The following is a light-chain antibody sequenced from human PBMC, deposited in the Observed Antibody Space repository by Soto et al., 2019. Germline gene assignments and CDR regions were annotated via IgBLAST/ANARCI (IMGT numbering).Light chain of an antibody. CDR2: GAV. Sequence: DIQMTQSPSSLSASVGDSVTITCRASQSIASYVNWYQQKPGKAPKLLILGAVILQSGVPSRFSGSGSGTDFTLTISSLKPEDFATYYCQRDYNNIRTFGQGTKVEIK. J-gene: IGKJ1*01. CDR3: QRDYNNIRT. CDR1: QSIASY. V-gene: IGKV1-39*01.